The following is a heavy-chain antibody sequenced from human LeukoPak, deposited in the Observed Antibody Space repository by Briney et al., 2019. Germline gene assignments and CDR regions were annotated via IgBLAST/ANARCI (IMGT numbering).Heavy chain of an antibody. CDR3: ARYDYGGKDY. CDR1: GGSISSDNYY. V-gene: IGHV4-61*02. J-gene: IGHJ4*02. Sequence: SETLSLTCTVSGGSISSDNYYWSWIRQPAGKGLEWIGRIYTSGSTNYNPSLKSRVTMSLDTSKNQFSLKLSSVTAADTAVYYCARYDYGGKDYWGQGTLVTVSS. D-gene: IGHD4-23*01. CDR2: IYTSGST.